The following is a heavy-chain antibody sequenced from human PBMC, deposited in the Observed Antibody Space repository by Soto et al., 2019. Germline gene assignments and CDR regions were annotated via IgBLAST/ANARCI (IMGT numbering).Heavy chain of an antibody. CDR1: GGSISSRGYY. CDR2: IYYSGST. V-gene: IGHV4-39*07. J-gene: IGHJ3*02. Sequence: PSETLSLTCTVSGGSISSRGYYWGWIRQPPGKGLEWIGTIYYSGSTYYNPSLKSRVTISIDRSKNQFSLKLSSVTAADTAVYYCAKGGSGSYSNAFDIWGQGTMVTVSS. CDR3: AKGGSGSYSNAFDI. D-gene: IGHD3-10*01.